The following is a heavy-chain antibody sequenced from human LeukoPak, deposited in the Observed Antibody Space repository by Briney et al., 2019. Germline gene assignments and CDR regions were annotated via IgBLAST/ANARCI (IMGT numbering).Heavy chain of an antibody. J-gene: IGHJ3*02. CDR1: GFTFSSYS. CDR2: ISSSSSNYI. CDR3: ARGNSSPGGNAFDI. V-gene: IGHV3-21*01. D-gene: IGHD2/OR15-2a*01. Sequence: PGGSLRLSCAASGFTFSSYSMNWVRQAPGKGLEWVSSISSSSSNYIYYADSVKGRFTISRDNAKNSLYLQMNSLRAEDTAVYYWARGNSSPGGNAFDIWGQGTVVTGSS.